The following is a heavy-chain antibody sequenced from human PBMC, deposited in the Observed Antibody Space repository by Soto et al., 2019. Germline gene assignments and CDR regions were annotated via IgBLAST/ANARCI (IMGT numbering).Heavy chain of an antibody. V-gene: IGHV3-73*01. Sequence: HPGGSLRLSCAASGFTFSGSAMHWVRQASGKGLEWVGRIRSKANSYATAYAASVKGRFTISRDDSKNTAYLQMNSLKTEDTAVFYCTRRVPYICGRGIDRGRPRASGYYGMDVWGQGTTVTVSS. CDR1: GFTFSGSA. CDR2: IRSKANSYAT. CDR3: TRRVPYICGRGIDRGRPRASGYYGMDV. D-gene: IGHD6-19*01. J-gene: IGHJ6*02.